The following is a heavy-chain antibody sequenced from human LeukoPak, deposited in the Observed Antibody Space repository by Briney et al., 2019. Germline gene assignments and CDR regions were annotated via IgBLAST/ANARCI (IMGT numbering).Heavy chain of an antibody. CDR2: ISAYNGNT. V-gene: IGHV1-18*01. Sequence: GASVKVSFKASGYTFTSYGISWVRQAPGQGLEWMGRISAYNGNTNYAQKLQGRVTMTTDTSTSTAYMELRSLRSDDTAVYYCARALDYYGSGSHPFNYYYYMDVWGKGTTVTVSS. CDR3: ARALDYYGSGSHPFNYYYYMDV. CDR1: GYTFTSYG. D-gene: IGHD3-10*01. J-gene: IGHJ6*03.